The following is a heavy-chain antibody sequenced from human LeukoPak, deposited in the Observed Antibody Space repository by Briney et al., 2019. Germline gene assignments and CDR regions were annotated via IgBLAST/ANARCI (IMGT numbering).Heavy chain of an antibody. Sequence: GGSLRLSCAASGFTFSSYSMNWVRQAPGKGLEWVSYISSSSSTIYYADSVKGRFTISRDNAKNSLYLQMNSLRVEDTAVYYCARGSEAAAGAFDYWGQGALVTVPS. CDR3: ARGSEAAAGAFDY. CDR1: GFTFSSYS. D-gene: IGHD6-13*01. CDR2: ISSSSSTI. J-gene: IGHJ4*02. V-gene: IGHV3-48*01.